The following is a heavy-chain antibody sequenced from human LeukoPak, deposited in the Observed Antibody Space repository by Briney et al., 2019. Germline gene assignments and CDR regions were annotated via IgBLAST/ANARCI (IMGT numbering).Heavy chain of an antibody. CDR3: AKDRGYSHGFDY. D-gene: IGHD5-18*01. V-gene: IGHV3-21*01. CDR1: GFTFSAYS. J-gene: IGHJ4*02. Sequence: PGGSLRLSCAASGFTFSAYSMNWVRQAPGKGLEWVSSISYTSSSISYADSVRGRFTVSRDNAKNSLYLQMNSLRAEDTAVYNCAKDRGYSHGFDYWGQGTLVTVSS. CDR2: ISYTSSSI.